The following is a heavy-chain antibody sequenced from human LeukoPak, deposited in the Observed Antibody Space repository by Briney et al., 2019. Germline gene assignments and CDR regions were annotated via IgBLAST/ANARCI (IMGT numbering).Heavy chain of an antibody. V-gene: IGHV1-8*01. D-gene: IGHD4-17*01. CDR3: ARARPDYGDYDY. CDR1: GYTFNSYD. Sequence: ASVKVSCKASGYTFNSYDINWVRQATGQGLEWMGWMNPNSGNTGYAQKFQGRVTMTRNTSISTAYMELSSLRSEDTAVYYCARARPDYGDYDYWGQGTLVTVSS. CDR2: MNPNSGNT. J-gene: IGHJ4*02.